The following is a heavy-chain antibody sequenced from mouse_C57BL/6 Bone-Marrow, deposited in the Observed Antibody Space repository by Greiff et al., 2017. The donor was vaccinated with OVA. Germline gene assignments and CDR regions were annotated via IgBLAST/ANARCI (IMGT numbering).Heavy chain of an antibody. D-gene: IGHD2-5*01. CDR2: IYPGSGST. V-gene: IGHV1-55*01. CDR1: GYTFTSYW. J-gene: IGHJ4*01. CDR3: ARRYSNSYYYAMDY. Sequence: QVQLKQPGAELVKPGASVKMSCKASGYTFTSYWITWVKQRPGQGLEWIGDIYPGSGSTNYNEKFKSKATLTVDTSSSTAYMQLSSLTSEDSAVYYCARRYSNSYYYAMDYWGQGTSVTVSS.